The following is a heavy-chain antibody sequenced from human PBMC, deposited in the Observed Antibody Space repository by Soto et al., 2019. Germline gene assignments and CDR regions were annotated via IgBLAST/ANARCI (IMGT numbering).Heavy chain of an antibody. V-gene: IGHV3-74*01. D-gene: IGHD5-12*01. CDR1: GFTFSSYW. CDR2: INSDGSST. J-gene: IGHJ5*02. CDR3: ARDRGDGYNYNWFDP. Sequence: GGSLRLSCAAAGFTFSSYWMHWVRQAPGKGLVWVSRINSDGSSTSYADSVKGRFTISRDNAKNTLYLQMNSLRAEDTAVYYCARDRGDGYNYNWFDPWGQGTLVTVSS.